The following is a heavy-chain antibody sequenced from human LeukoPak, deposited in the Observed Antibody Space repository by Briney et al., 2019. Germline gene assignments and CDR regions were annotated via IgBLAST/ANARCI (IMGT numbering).Heavy chain of an antibody. CDR2: IKQDGSEK. V-gene: IGHV3-7*01. D-gene: IGHD7-27*01. CDR3: ARGSAENWGGYFDD. CDR1: GFTLSNYW. Sequence: GGSLRLSCAASGFTLSNYWMNWVRQAPGKGLEWVANIKQDGSEKYYVDSVKGRFTISRDNAENSLYLQMNSLRAEDTAVYYCARGSAENWGGYFDDWGQGTLVTVSS. J-gene: IGHJ4*02.